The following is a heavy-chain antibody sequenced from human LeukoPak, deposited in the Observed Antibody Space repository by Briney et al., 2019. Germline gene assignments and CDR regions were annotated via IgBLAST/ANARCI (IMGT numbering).Heavy chain of an antibody. CDR3: ARGPWYYGSGTYYYYYYMDV. CDR1: RYTFTSYY. CDR2: INPSGGST. D-gene: IGHD3-10*01. J-gene: IGHJ6*03. V-gene: IGHV1-46*01. Sequence: ASVKVSCKASRYTFTSYYMDWVRQAPGQGLEWMGIINPSGGSTSYAQKFQGRVTMTRNTSISTAYMELSSLRSEDTAVYYCARGPWYYGSGTYYYYYYMDVWGKGTTVTISS.